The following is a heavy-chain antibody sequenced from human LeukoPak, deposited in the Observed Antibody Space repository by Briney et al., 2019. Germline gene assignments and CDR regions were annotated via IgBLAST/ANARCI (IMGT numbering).Heavy chain of an antibody. CDR1: GVSISSSSYY. D-gene: IGHD6-19*01. Sequence: SETLSLTCTVSGVSISSSSYYWGWVRQPPGKGLEWIGSIYHSGSTYYNPSLKSRVTISVDTSQNPFSLKLSSVTAADTAVYYCARASVAGSHDAFDIWGQGTMVTASS. CDR2: IYHSGST. V-gene: IGHV4-39*07. J-gene: IGHJ3*02. CDR3: ARASVAGSHDAFDI.